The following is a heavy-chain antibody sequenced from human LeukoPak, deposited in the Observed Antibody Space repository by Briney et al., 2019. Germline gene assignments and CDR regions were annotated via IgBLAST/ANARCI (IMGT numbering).Heavy chain of an antibody. Sequence: GGSLRLSCAASGFVFSTYGMHWVRQAPGKGLEWVAVIWYDGSNKYYADSVKGRFTISRDNSKNTLYLQMNSLRAEDTAVYYCARWGRGMDVWGQGTTVTVSS. J-gene: IGHJ6*02. V-gene: IGHV3-33*01. CDR1: GFVFSTYG. CDR2: IWYDGSNK. CDR3: ARWGRGMDV. D-gene: IGHD1-26*01.